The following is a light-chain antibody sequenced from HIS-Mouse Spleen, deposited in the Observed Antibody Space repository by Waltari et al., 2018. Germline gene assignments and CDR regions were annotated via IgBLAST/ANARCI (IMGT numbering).Light chain of an antibody. V-gene: IGLV2-11*01. Sequence: QSALTQPRSVSGSPGQSVTIPCTGTSSHVGGYNYVPWYQQHPGKAPKLMIYDVSKRPSGVPDRFSGSKSGNTASLTISGLQAEDEADYYCCSYAGSYTWVFGGGTKLTVL. J-gene: IGLJ3*02. CDR1: SSHVGGYNY. CDR3: CSYAGSYTWV. CDR2: DVS.